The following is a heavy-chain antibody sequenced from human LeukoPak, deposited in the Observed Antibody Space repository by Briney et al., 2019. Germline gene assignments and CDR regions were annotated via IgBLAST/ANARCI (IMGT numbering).Heavy chain of an antibody. CDR1: GFTFDDYG. V-gene: IGHV3-20*04. Sequence: GGSLRLSCAASGFTFDDYGMSWVRQAPGKGLEWVSGINWNGGSTGYADSVKGRFTISRDNAKNTLYLQMGSLRAEDMAVYYCARDQGDSYGSYYFDYWGQGTLVTVSS. D-gene: IGHD5-18*01. CDR2: INWNGGST. J-gene: IGHJ4*02. CDR3: ARDQGDSYGSYYFDY.